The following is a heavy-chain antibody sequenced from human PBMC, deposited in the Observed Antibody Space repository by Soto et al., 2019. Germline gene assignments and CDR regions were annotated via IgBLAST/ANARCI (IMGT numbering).Heavy chain of an antibody. J-gene: IGHJ4*02. CDR1: GYTFTSYY. CDR2: INPNSGGT. Sequence: ASVKVSCKASGYTFTSYYMHWVRQAPGQGLEWMGWINPNSGGTNYAQKFQGRVTMTRDTSISTAYMELSRLRSDDTAVYYCARVPRNWNPANFDYWGQGTLVTVSS. V-gene: IGHV1-2*02. CDR3: ARVPRNWNPANFDY. D-gene: IGHD1-1*01.